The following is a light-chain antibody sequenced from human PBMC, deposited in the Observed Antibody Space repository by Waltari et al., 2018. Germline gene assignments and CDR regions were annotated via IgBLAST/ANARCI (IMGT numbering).Light chain of an antibody. J-gene: IGLJ2*01. CDR2: DVS. CDR3: SSYTRSSTLVV. CDR1: SSDVCAYNH. Sequence: QSALTQPASVSGSPGQSITISCTGTSSDVCAYNHVSWYQQHPGQAPKLVIYDVSKRPSGVSNRFSGSKSANTASLTISGLQTDDEADYYCSSYTRSSTLVVFGGGTKLTVL. V-gene: IGLV2-14*01.